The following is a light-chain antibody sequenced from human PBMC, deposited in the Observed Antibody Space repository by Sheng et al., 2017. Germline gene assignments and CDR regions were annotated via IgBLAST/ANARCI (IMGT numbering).Light chain of an antibody. V-gene: IGKV1-5*03. J-gene: IGKJ2*03. Sequence: DIQMTQSPSTLSASVGDRVTITCRASQSISSWLAWYQQKPGKAPNLLIYKASTLQSGVPSRFSGSGSGTDFTLTISSLQPDDFATYYCQQYNSYSAYSFGQGTKLEIK. CDR2: KAS. CDR1: QSISSW. CDR3: QQYNSYSAYS.